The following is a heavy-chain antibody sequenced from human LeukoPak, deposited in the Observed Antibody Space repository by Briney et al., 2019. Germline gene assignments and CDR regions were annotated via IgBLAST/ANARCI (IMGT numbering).Heavy chain of an antibody. J-gene: IGHJ4*02. CDR2: INSDGSST. D-gene: IGHD5-18*01. CDR3: ARDSGYSPNLSVDY. Sequence: GGSLRLSGAASGFTFSSYWMHWVRQAPGKGLVWVSRINSDGSSTSYADSVKGRFAISRDNAKNTLYLQMNSLRAEDTAVYYCARDSGYSPNLSVDYWGQGTLVTVSS. CDR1: GFTFSSYW. V-gene: IGHV3-74*01.